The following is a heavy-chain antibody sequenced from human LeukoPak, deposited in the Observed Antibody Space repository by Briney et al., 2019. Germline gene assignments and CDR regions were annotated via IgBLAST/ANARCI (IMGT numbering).Heavy chain of an antibody. J-gene: IGHJ3*02. CDR1: GYTFTSYA. Sequence: GASVKVSCKASGYTFTSYAMHWVRQAPGQRLEWMGWINAGNGNTKYSQKFQGRVTITRDTSASTAYMELSSLRSEDTAVYYCARVYYCSGGSCYIGAFDIWGQGTMVTVSS. CDR2: INAGNGNT. D-gene: IGHD2-15*01. CDR3: ARVYYCSGGSCYIGAFDI. V-gene: IGHV1-3*01.